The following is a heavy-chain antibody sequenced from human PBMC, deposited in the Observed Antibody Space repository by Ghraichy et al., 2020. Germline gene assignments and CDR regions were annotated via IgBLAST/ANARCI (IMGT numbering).Heavy chain of an antibody. Sequence: GGSLRLSCAASGLTFSRYAMNWVRQAPGKGLEWVADISNYARNKHYGDSVKGRFTISRDNAKNTLYLQMNSLRPEDTAVYYYSKELYDNVWGTHDYWGQGTLVTVSS. CDR1: GLTFSRYA. D-gene: IGHD3-16*01. J-gene: IGHJ4*02. CDR3: SKELYDNVWGTHDY. CDR2: ISNYARNK. V-gene: IGHV3-30*18.